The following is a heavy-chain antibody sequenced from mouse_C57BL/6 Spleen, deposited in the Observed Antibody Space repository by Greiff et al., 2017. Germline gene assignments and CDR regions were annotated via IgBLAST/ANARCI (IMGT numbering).Heavy chain of an antibody. CDR3: TRSDGSSHDYAMDY. J-gene: IGHJ4*01. V-gene: IGHV1-5*01. D-gene: IGHD1-1*01. CDR2: IYPGNSDT. Sequence: EVQLQQSGTVLARPGASVKMSCKTSGYTFTSYWMHWVKQRPGQGLEWIGAIYPGNSDTSYNQKFKGKAKLTAVTSASTAYMELSSLTNEDSAVYYCTRSDGSSHDYAMDYWGQGTSVTVSS. CDR1: GYTFTSYW.